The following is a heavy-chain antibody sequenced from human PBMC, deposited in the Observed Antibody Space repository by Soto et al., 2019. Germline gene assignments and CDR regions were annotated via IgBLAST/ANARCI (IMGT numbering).Heavy chain of an antibody. D-gene: IGHD5-18*01. CDR1: EFTISSYA. Sequence: QVQLVESGGGVVQPGRSLRLSCAASEFTISSYAMHWVRQAPGKGLEWVAFISYDGSDKYDADSVKGRFTISRDNSKNTLYLQMNSLRPGDTAVYYCARARGYTYGFDYWGQGTLVTVSS. J-gene: IGHJ4*02. CDR3: ARARGYTYGFDY. CDR2: ISYDGSDK. V-gene: IGHV3-30-3*01.